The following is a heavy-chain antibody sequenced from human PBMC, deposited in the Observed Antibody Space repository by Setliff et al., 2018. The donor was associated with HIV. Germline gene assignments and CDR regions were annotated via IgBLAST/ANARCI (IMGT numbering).Heavy chain of an antibody. Sequence: PGGSLRLSCAASGFTFSSYPMSWVRQAQGKGLEWVSSISGSGDGAYHADSVKGRFTISRDNSKNTVYLQMNSLRPEDTGVYYCVRDGKIGARLDYWGPGTQVTVSS. CDR2: ISGSGDGA. CDR1: GFTFSSYP. D-gene: IGHD6-6*01. V-gene: IGHV3-23*01. J-gene: IGHJ4*02. CDR3: VRDGKIGARLDY.